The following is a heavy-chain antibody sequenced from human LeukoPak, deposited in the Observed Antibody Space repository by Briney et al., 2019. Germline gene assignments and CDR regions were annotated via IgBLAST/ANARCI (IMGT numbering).Heavy chain of an antibody. Sequence: GGSLRLSCAASGFTFDDYGMSWVRQAPGKGLEWVSGINWSGGSTGYADSVKGRFTISRDNAKNSLYLQMNSLRAEDTALYYCARNTHDFWSGPTFDYWGQGTLVTVSS. J-gene: IGHJ4*02. CDR1: GFTFDDYG. V-gene: IGHV3-20*04. D-gene: IGHD3-3*01. CDR2: INWSGGST. CDR3: ARNTHDFWSGPTFDY.